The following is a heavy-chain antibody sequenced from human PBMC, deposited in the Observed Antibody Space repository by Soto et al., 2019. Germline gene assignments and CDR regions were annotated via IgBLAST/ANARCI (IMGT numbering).Heavy chain of an antibody. D-gene: IGHD5-12*01. J-gene: IGHJ3*02. V-gene: IGHV4-30-4*01. CDR2: IYYSGST. Sequence: QVQLQESGPGLVKPSQTLSLTCTVSGGSISSGDYYWGWIRQPPGKGLEWIGCIYYSGSTYYNPSLKSRVTISVDTSKNQFSLKLSSVTAADTAVYYCAIYRHNNDYGIGYPNDNWGQGTMVTVSS. CDR3: AIYRHNNDYGIGYPNDN. CDR1: GGSISSGDYY.